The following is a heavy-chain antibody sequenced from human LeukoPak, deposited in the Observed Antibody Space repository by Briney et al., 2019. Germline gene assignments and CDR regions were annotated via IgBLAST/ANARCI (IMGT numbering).Heavy chain of an antibody. CDR3: AKGLTTHDY. D-gene: IGHD4-11*01. Sequence: GGTLRLSCAASGFTFSSYGMSWVRQTPGKGLEWVSSIAGSDAGTYFADSVKGRFAISRDNSKNTLFLQMNSLRVDDTAVYYCAKGLTTHDYWGQGTLVTVSS. V-gene: IGHV3-23*01. CDR2: IAGSDAGT. J-gene: IGHJ4*02. CDR1: GFTFSSYG.